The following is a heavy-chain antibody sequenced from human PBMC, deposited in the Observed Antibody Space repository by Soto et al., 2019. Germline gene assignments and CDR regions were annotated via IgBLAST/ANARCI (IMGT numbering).Heavy chain of an antibody. J-gene: IGHJ6*01. V-gene: IGHV3-30-3*01. CDR2: ISYDGSNK. CDR1: VFTFSSYA. CDR3: ARDSATRGVRAHAYATEV. D-gene: IGHD5-12*01. Sequence: VGSLRLSCASSVFTFSSYAMHCVRHSPGKWLEWVAVISYDGSNKYYADSVKGRFTISRDNSKNTLYLQMNSLRAEDTAVYYCARDSATRGVRAHAYATEVWGQGTTVTVS.